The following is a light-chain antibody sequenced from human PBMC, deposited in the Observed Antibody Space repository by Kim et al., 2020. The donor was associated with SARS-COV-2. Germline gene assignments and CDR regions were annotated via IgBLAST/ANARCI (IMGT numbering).Light chain of an antibody. CDR3: QQYNVFPLT. CDR2: DAS. Sequence: DIQMTQSPSSLSASVGDRVTISCRASLAISDYVAWFQQKPGRAPKSLIYDASRLQSGVPARFSGTGSGTDFTLTISSLQPEDFATYFCQQYNVFPLTFGGGTKVDIK. V-gene: IGKV1-16*01. J-gene: IGKJ4*01. CDR1: LAISDY.